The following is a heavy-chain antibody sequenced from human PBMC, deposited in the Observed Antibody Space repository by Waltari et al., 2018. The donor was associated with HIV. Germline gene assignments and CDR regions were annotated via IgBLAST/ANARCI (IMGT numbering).Heavy chain of an antibody. Sequence: QVQLQQWGAGLLKPSETLSLTCAVYGGSFSGYYWSWIRQPPGKGLEWIGEINHSGSTNYNPSLKSRVTISVDTSKNQFSLKLSSVTAADTAVYYCARVYYDFWSGYHDAFDIWGQGTMVTVSS. CDR3: ARVYYDFWSGYHDAFDI. J-gene: IGHJ3*02. V-gene: IGHV4-34*01. D-gene: IGHD3-3*01. CDR2: INHSGST. CDR1: GGSFSGYY.